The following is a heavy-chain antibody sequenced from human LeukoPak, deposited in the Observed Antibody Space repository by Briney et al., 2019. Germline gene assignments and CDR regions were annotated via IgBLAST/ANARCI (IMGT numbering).Heavy chain of an antibody. CDR2: ISWNSGSI. J-gene: IGHJ4*02. CDR1: GFTFDDYA. CDR3: ARSGGYSGPLNN. V-gene: IGHV3-9*03. D-gene: IGHD5-12*01. Sequence: GGSLRLSCAASGFTFDDYAMHWVRQAPGKGLEWVSGISWNSGSIGYADSVKGRFTISRDNAKNSLYLQMNSLRAEDMALYYCARSGGYSGPLNNWGQGTLVTVSS.